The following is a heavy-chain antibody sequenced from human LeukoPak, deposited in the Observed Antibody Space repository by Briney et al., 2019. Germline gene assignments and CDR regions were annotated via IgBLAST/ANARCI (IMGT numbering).Heavy chain of an antibody. Sequence: RAGGSLRLSCAASGFTVSSNYMSWVRQAPGKGLEWVSVLYSGGSTDYADSVKGRFTISRDNSKNTLYLQMNSLRAEDTAVYYCARDSSGYYYFDFWGQGTLVTVSS. D-gene: IGHD3-22*01. J-gene: IGHJ4*02. V-gene: IGHV3-53*01. CDR2: LYSGGST. CDR1: GFTVSSNY. CDR3: ARDSSGYYYFDF.